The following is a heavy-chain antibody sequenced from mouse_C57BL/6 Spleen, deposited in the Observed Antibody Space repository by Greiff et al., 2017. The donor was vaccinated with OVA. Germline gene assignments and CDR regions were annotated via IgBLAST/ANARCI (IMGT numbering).Heavy chain of an antibody. J-gene: IGHJ2*01. Sequence: QVQLQQSGAELVKPGASVKISCKASGYAFSSYWMNWVKQRPGKGLEWIGQICPGDGDTTYNEKLQGQATLTADKASSTAYRQLSSLTSEDSAVYYCARTTVYYFDYWGQGTTLTVSS. CDR2: ICPGDGDT. CDR3: ARTTVYYFDY. D-gene: IGHD1-1*01. V-gene: IGHV1-80*01. CDR1: GYAFSSYW.